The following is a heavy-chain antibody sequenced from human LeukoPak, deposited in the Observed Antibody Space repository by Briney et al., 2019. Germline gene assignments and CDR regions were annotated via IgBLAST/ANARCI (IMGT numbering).Heavy chain of an antibody. Sequence: GGSLRLSCAASGFTVSSNYMSWVRQAPGKGLEWVSIIYSGGNTYYVDSVKGRFTISRDNSKNTLYLQMNSLRAEDTAVYYCAKDWYYDSSGLFDYWGQGTLVTVSS. CDR3: AKDWYYDSSGLFDY. J-gene: IGHJ4*02. D-gene: IGHD3-22*01. CDR1: GFTVSSNY. CDR2: IYSGGNT. V-gene: IGHV3-53*01.